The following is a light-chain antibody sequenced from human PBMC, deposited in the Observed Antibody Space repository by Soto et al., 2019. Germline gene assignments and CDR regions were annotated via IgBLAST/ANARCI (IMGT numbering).Light chain of an antibody. Sequence: QSVLTQPPSVSGAPGQRVTISCPGSSSNIGAGYDVHWYHQLPGTAPKLLIYGNSNRPSGVPDRFSGSKSGTSASLAITGLQAEDEADYYCQSYDSSLSGYVFGTGTKLTVL. J-gene: IGLJ1*01. CDR2: GNS. CDR1: SSNIGAGYD. V-gene: IGLV1-40*01. CDR3: QSYDSSLSGYV.